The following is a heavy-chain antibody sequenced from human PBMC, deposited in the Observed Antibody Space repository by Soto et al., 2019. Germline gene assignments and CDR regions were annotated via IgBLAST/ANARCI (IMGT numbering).Heavy chain of an antibody. V-gene: IGHV3-21*01. Sequence: EVQLVEFGGGLVKPGGSLRLSCAASGFTFSSYSMNWVRQAPGKGLEWVSSISSSSSYIYYADSVKGRFTISRDNAKNSLYLQMNSLRAEDTAVYYCAREVYCTNGVCPFDYWGQGTLVTVSS. CDR1: GFTFSSYS. CDR3: AREVYCTNGVCPFDY. CDR2: ISSSSSYI. D-gene: IGHD2-8*01. J-gene: IGHJ4*02.